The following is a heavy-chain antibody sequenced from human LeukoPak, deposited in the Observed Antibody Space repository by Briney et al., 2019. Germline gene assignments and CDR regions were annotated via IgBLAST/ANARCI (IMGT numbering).Heavy chain of an antibody. V-gene: IGHV4-38-2*02. CDR2: IYHSGST. J-gene: IGHJ4*02. CDR1: GYSISSGYY. CDR3: ARFGDWNFDS. Sequence: SETLSLTCTVSGYSISSGYYWGWIQQPPGKGLEWIGTIYHSGSTYYNPSLKSRVTISRDTSKNQFSLKVSSVTAADTAVYYCARFGDWNFDSWGQGTLVTVSS. D-gene: IGHD2-21*02.